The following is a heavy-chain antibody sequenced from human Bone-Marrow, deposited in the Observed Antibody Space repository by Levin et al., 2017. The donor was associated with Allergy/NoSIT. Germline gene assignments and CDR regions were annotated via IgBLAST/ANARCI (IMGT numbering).Heavy chain of an antibody. Sequence: ASVKVSCKASGYTFTSYAMNWVRQAPGQGLEWMGWINTNTGNPTYAQGFTGRFVFSLDTSVSTAYLQICSLKAEDTAVYYCARSAGVMVATPDYFDYWGQGTLVTVSS. CDR3: ARSAGVMVATPDYFDY. CDR2: INTNTGNP. V-gene: IGHV7-4-1*01. D-gene: IGHD5-12*01. CDR1: GYTFTSYA. J-gene: IGHJ4*02.